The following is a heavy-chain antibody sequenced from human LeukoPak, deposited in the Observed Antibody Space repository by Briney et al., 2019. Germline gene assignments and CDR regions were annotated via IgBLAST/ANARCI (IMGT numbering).Heavy chain of an antibody. CDR3: ARDNNWNYVLGHDY. CDR2: ISYDGSNK. D-gene: IGHD1-7*01. CDR1: GFTFSTYA. V-gene: IGHV3-30*04. Sequence: GRSLRLSCAASGFTFSTYAMHWVRQAPGKGLEWVALISYDGSNKYYADSVKGRFTISRDNSRNTLYLQMNSLRAEDTAVYYCARDNNWNYVLGHDYWGQGTLVTVSS. J-gene: IGHJ4*02.